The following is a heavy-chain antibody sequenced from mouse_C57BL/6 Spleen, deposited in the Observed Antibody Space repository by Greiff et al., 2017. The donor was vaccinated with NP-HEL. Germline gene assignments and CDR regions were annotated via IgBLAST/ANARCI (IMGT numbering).Heavy chain of an antibody. V-gene: IGHV1-54*01. CDR1: GYAFTNYL. CDR3: TVLATDWYFDV. Sequence: VQLQQSGAELVRPGTSVKVSCKASGYAFTNYLIEWVKQRPGQGLEWIGVINPGSGGTNYTEKFKGKATLTADKSSSTAYMQLSSLTSEDSAVYICTVLATDWYFDVWGTGTTVTVSS. D-gene: IGHD1-1*01. CDR2: INPGSGGT. J-gene: IGHJ1*03.